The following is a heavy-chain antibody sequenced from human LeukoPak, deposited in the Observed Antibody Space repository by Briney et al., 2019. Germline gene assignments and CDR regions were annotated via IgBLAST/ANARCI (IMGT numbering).Heavy chain of an antibody. Sequence: SETLSLTRTVSGGSISSYYWSWIRQPPGKGLEWIGDIYYSGSTNYNPSLKSRVTISVDTSKNQFSLRLSSVTAAGTAVYYSARLASGSYGPLTPFDYWGQGTLVTVSS. D-gene: IGHD1-26*01. J-gene: IGHJ4*02. CDR1: GGSISSYY. CDR3: ARLASGSYGPLTPFDY. CDR2: IYYSGST. V-gene: IGHV4-59*08.